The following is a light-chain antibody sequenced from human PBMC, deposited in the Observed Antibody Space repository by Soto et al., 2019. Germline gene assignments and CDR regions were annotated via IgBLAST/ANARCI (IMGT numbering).Light chain of an antibody. V-gene: IGLV2-23*01. J-gene: IGLJ3*02. Sequence: HSALTQPASVSGSPGQSITISCTGTSRDVGSYNLVSWYQKHPGKAPKLIIYEGSKRPSGVSDRFSGSKSGNTASLTISGLQAEDESDYYCCSYAGSNTWVFGGGTKLTVL. CDR3: CSYAGSNTWV. CDR2: EGS. CDR1: SRDVGSYNL.